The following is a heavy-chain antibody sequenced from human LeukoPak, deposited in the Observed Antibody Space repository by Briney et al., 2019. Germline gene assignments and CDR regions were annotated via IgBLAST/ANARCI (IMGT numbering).Heavy chain of an antibody. D-gene: IGHD2-2*01. Sequence: ASVKVSCKASGYTFTGYYMHWVRQAPGQGLEWMGWINPNSGGTNYAQKFQGRVTMTRDTSISTAYMELSRLRSDDTAVYYCARSSRSSTSCYAYWGQGTLVTVSS. CDR3: ARSSRSSTSCYAY. J-gene: IGHJ4*02. CDR1: GYTFTGYY. CDR2: INPNSGGT. V-gene: IGHV1-2*02.